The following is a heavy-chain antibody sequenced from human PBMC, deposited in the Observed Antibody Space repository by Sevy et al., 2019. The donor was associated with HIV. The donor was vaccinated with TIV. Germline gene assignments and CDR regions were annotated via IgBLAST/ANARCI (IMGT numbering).Heavy chain of an antibody. Sequence: SETLSLTCAVYGGSFSGYYWSWIRQPPGKGLEWIGEINHSGSTNYNPSLKSRVTISVDTSKNQFSLKLSSVTAADTAVYYCARWLPRTGGYYYGMDVWGQGTTVTVSS. V-gene: IGHV4-34*01. CDR1: GGSFSGYY. CDR2: INHSGST. J-gene: IGHJ6*02. CDR3: ARWLPRTGGYYYGMDV. D-gene: IGHD6-19*01.